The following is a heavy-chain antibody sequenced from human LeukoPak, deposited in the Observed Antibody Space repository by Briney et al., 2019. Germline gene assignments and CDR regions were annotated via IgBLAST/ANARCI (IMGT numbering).Heavy chain of an antibody. Sequence: GGSLRLSCAASGFTFSDYYMSWIHQAPGKGLEWVSYISSSGSTIYYADSVKGRFTISRDNAKNSLYLQMNSLRAEDTAVYYCARAGPRYCTNGVCYTYYGMDVWGQGTTVTVSS. J-gene: IGHJ6*02. V-gene: IGHV3-11*01. D-gene: IGHD2-8*01. CDR1: GFTFSDYY. CDR3: ARAGPRYCTNGVCYTYYGMDV. CDR2: ISSSGSTI.